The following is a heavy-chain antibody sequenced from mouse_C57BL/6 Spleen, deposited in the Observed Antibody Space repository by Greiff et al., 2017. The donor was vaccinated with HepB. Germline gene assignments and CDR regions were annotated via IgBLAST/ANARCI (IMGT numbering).Heavy chain of an antibody. J-gene: IGHJ4*01. CDR3: ARQRYAMDY. CDR2: ISNGGGST. Sequence: EVKLEESGGGLVQPGGSLKLSCAASGFTFSDYYMYWVRQTPEKRLEWVAYISNGGGSTYYPDTVKGRFTISRDNAKNTLYLQMSRLKSEDTAMYYCARQRYAMDYWGQGTSVTVSS. CDR1: GFTFSDYY. V-gene: IGHV5-12*01.